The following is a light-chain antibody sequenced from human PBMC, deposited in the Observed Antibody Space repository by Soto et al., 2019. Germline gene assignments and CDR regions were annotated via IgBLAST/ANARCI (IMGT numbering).Light chain of an antibody. V-gene: IGKV1-39*01. CDR2: GAS. CDR3: QQSFSTHALT. Sequence: DIQITQSPSSLSASVGDRVAITCRASENIGKYLDWYQQKQGQAPKIVLYGASSLQSGVPSRFSGSGSGTDFTLTISSLQPEDFAIYYCQQSFSTHALTFGGGTKVDIK. J-gene: IGKJ4*01. CDR1: ENIGKY.